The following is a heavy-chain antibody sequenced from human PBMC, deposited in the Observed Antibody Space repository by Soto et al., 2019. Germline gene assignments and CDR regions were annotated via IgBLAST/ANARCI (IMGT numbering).Heavy chain of an antibody. J-gene: IGHJ6*03. Sequence: AGVKVSCKASGYTGTSYGISWGRQAPGQGLEWRGWISAYNGNTNYAQKLQGRVTMTTDTSTSTAYMELRSLPPDDTPVSYCARDSTFHYYFDVWAKGTTVNVPS. V-gene: IGHV1-18*01. CDR1: GYTGTSYG. CDR2: ISAYNGNT. CDR3: ARDSTFHYYFDV.